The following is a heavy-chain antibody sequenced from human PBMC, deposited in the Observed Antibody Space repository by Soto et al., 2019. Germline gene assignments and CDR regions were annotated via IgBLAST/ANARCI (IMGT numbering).Heavy chain of an antibody. CDR3: ARGVATIGP. Sequence: ASETLSLTCTVSGDSISSYYWTWIRQPPGKGLEWIGYIYYSGSTNYNPSLKSRVTISVDTSKNQFSLKLTSVTAADTAVYYCARGVATIGPWGQGTLVTAPQ. D-gene: IGHD5-12*01. CDR1: GDSISSYY. J-gene: IGHJ5*02. V-gene: IGHV4-59*01. CDR2: IYYSGST.